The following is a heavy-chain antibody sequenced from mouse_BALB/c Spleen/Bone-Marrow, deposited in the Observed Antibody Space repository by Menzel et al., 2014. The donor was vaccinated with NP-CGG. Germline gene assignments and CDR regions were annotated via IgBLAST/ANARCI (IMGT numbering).Heavy chain of an antibody. D-gene: IGHD1-3*01. J-gene: IGHJ1*01. CDR3: ARQEFAIYWYFDV. CDR2: IDPANGNT. CDR1: GFNIKDTY. Sequence: VQLQQSGAELVKPGASVKLSCSASGFNIKDTYMHWVKQRPEQGLEWIGRIDPANGNTKYDPKFQDKATITADTSSNTVVLQHSSLTFEDTAVYYCARQEFAIYWYFDVWGAGTTDTVSS. V-gene: IGHV14-3*02.